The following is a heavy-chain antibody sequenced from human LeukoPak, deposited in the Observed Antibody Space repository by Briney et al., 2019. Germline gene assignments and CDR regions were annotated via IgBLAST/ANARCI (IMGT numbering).Heavy chain of an antibody. CDR1: GGSFSGYY. Sequence: SETLSLTCAVYGGSFSGYYWSWIRQPPGKGLEWIGEINHSGSTNYNPSLKSRVTISVDTSKNQFSLKLSSVTAADTAVYYCAGGGSITMVRGVKSPKFDPWGQGTLVTVSS. V-gene: IGHV4-34*01. CDR3: AGGGSITMVRGVKSPKFDP. J-gene: IGHJ5*02. D-gene: IGHD3-10*01. CDR2: INHSGST.